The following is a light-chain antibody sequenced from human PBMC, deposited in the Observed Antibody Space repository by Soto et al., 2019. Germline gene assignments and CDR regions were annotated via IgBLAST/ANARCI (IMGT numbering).Light chain of an antibody. Sequence: EIALTQSPGTLSLSPGERATLSCRASQSVSSYLAWYQQKPGQAPRLLIYGASSRATGIPDRFSGSGSGTDLTLTISRLEPEDFAVYYCQQYGSSPRTFGQGTKVEIK. CDR1: QSVSSY. J-gene: IGKJ1*01. CDR2: GAS. CDR3: QQYGSSPRT. V-gene: IGKV3-20*01.